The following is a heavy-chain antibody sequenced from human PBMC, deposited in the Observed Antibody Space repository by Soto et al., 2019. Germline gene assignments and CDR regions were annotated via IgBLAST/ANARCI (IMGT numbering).Heavy chain of an antibody. CDR1: GGSFSGYY. V-gene: IGHV4-34*01. J-gene: IGHJ4*02. CDR3: ARGRGSGWFDY. Sequence: SETLSLTCAVYGGSFSGYYWSWIRQPPGKGLEWIGEINHSGSTNYIPSLKSRVTISVDTSKNQFSLKLSSVTAADTAVYYCARGRGSGWFDYWGQGTLVTVSS. CDR2: INHSGST. D-gene: IGHD6-19*01.